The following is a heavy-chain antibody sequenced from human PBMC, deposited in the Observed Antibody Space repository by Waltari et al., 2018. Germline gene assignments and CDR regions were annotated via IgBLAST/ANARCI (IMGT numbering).Heavy chain of an antibody. CDR1: VGSISNYY. J-gene: IGHJ4*02. Sequence: QVQLQESGPGLVKPSETLSLICSVSVGSISNYYWTWVRQFPGKGLEWIGYIHYTGNTNYNPSLTSRLTISVDTSKNQFSLNLNSVTAADTAVYYCARGGWSLDNWGRGTLVTVSS. CDR2: IHYTGNT. D-gene: IGHD6-19*01. V-gene: IGHV4-59*01. CDR3: ARGGWSLDN.